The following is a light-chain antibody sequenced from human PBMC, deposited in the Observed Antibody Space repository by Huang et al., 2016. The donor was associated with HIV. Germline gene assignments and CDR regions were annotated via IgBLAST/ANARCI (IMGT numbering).Light chain of an antibody. CDR3: QQYNNWPYT. V-gene: IGKV3-15*01. CDR2: GAS. J-gene: IGKJ2*01. Sequence: EIVMTQSPATLSVSPGERVTLSCRASQSVSSNLAWYQQKPGQAPRLLIYGASTRAIGIPARFSGSGSGTEFTLTISSLQSEDFAVYYCQQYNNWPYTFGQGTKLEIK. CDR1: QSVSSN.